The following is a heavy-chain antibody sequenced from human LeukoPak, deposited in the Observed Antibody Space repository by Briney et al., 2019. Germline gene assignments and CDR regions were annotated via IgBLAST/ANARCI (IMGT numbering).Heavy chain of an antibody. CDR3: ARHRIVGAIVFDH. CDR2: IHTSGST. D-gene: IGHD1-26*01. Sequence: SETLSLTCTVSGGSITSYYWTYIRQPAGKGLEWIGRIHTSGSTNYNPSLKSRVTMSLDTSKSQFSLKLSSVTAADTAVYYCARHRIVGAIVFDHWGQGTLVTVSS. J-gene: IGHJ4*02. V-gene: IGHV4-4*07. CDR1: GGSITSYY.